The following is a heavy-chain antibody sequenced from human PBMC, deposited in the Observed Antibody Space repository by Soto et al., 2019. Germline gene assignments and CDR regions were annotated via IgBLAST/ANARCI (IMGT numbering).Heavy chain of an antibody. CDR1: CESISSSSYH. J-gene: IGHJ4*02. CDR3: ARQRTTVVTQAYFDH. D-gene: IGHD2-21*02. Sequence: SETLSLTCIVSCESISSSSYHWGWIRQPPGKGLEWIGSIYYSGRTYYNPSFKSRVTISIDTSKNQFSLKLSSVTATDTAVYYCARQRTTVVTQAYFDHWGQGALVTVSS. V-gene: IGHV4-39*01. CDR2: IYYSGRT.